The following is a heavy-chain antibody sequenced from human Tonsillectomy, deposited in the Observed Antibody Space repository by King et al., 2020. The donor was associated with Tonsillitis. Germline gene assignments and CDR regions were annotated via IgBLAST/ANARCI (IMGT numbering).Heavy chain of an antibody. CDR1: GFTFSSYS. CDR2: ISSSSSTI. V-gene: IGHV3-48*01. Sequence: VQLVESGGGLVQPGGSLRLSCAASGFTFSSYSMNWVRQAPGKGLEWVSYISSSSSTIYYADSVKGRFTISRDNAKNSLYLQMNSLRADDTAVYYCARDDTPIVTMIVEKPYYYYGMDVWGQGTTVTVSS. J-gene: IGHJ6*02. CDR3: ARDDTPIVTMIVEKPYYYYGMDV. D-gene: IGHD3-22*01.